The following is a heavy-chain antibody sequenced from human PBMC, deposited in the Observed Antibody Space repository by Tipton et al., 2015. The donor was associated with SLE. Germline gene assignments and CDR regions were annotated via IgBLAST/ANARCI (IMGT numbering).Heavy chain of an antibody. Sequence: LRLSCTVSGGSISSGGYYWSWIRQSPGKGLEWIGYISYSGSTNYNSSLKSRLTISVDTSKNQFSLKLSSVTAADTAVYYCASELLRDYFSAWGPDYWGQGTLVTVSA. V-gene: IGHV4-31*03. CDR1: GGSISSGGYY. D-gene: IGHD6-19*01. J-gene: IGHJ4*02. CDR3: ASELLRDYFSAWGPDY. CDR2: ISYSGST.